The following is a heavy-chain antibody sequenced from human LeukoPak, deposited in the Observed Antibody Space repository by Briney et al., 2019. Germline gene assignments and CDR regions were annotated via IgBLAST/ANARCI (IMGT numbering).Heavy chain of an antibody. CDR2: ISYDGSNK. Sequence: GGSLRLSCAASGFTFSSYAMYWVRQAPGKGLEWVAVISYDGSNKYYADSVKGRFTISRDNSKNTLYLQMNSLRAEDTAVYYCALSRRGYGSGQLGYFDYWGQGTLVTVSS. CDR1: GFTFSSYA. D-gene: IGHD3-10*01. J-gene: IGHJ4*02. CDR3: ALSRRGYGSGQLGYFDY. V-gene: IGHV3-30-3*01.